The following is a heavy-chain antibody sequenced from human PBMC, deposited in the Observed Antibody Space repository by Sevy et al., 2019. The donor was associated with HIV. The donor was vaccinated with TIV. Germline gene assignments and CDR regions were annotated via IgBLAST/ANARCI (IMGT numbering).Heavy chain of an antibody. J-gene: IGHJ4*02. Sequence: GGSLRLSCAASGFTFSSYWMSWVRQAPGKGLEWVATINQDGSETFYVDSVKGRFTISRHNPRKSLYLKMNSLSAEDTAVYYCARLFYGSADYWGQGTLVTVSS. CDR1: GFTFSSYW. D-gene: IGHD3-10*01. V-gene: IGHV3-7*01. CDR2: INQDGSET. CDR3: ARLFYGSADY.